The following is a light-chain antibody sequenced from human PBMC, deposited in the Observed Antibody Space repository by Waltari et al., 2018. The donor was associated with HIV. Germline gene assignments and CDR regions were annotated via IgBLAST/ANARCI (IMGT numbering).Light chain of an antibody. CDR1: SGSIASNY. Sequence: NFMLTQPHSVSESPGKTVTISCTRSSGSIASNYVQWYQQRPGSSPTTVIYEDNQRPSGVPDRFSCSIDSSSNSASLTLSGLKTEDEADYYCQSYDSSNQVFGGGTKLTVL. V-gene: IGLV6-57*01. CDR3: QSYDSSNQV. J-gene: IGLJ2*01. CDR2: EDN.